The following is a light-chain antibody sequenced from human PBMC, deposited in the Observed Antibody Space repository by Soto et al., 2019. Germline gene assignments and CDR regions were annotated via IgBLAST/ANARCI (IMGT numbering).Light chain of an antibody. Sequence: SELTHLPSVSAAAGRKVTSSCSGSSSNIGVNSVSGYQQPTVTAHKLLIYDDKKRPSGIPARVSGSKTGTSATLGIPLFQTGDEADYYCGAWDSSLSAYVFGTWTKVTVL. CDR3: GAWDSSLSAYV. CDR1: SSNIGVNS. CDR2: DDK. V-gene: IGLV1-51*01. J-gene: IGLJ1*01.